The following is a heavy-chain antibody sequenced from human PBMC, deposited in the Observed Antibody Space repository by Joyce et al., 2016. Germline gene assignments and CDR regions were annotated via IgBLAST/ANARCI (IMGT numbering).Heavy chain of an antibody. V-gene: IGHV1-2*02. CDR2: INPHRGGT. D-gene: IGHD4-11*01. J-gene: IGHJ4*02. Sequence: QVQLVQSGAEMKKPGASVKVSCKTSGYTFTGHYLHWVRQAPGQGLGWMGWINPHRGGTNYAQKFQGRVTLTRDTSINTADMELSGLTFDDTAVYFCARVTAISNYNANFDYWGQGTLVTVSS. CDR3: ARVTAISNYNANFDY. CDR1: GYTFTGHY.